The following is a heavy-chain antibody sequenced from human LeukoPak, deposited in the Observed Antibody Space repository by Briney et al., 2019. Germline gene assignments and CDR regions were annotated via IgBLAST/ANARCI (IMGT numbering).Heavy chain of an antibody. CDR1: GYTFTGYD. CDR2: INPNIGGT. D-gene: IGHD3-3*01. V-gene: IGHV1-2*02. Sequence: GASVKVSCKASGYTFTGYDMHWVRQAPGQGLEWMGWINPNIGGTNYAQKFQGRVTMTRDTSISTAYMELSRLRSDDTAVYYCARTLGVALGWFDPWGQGTLVTVYS. CDR3: ARTLGVALGWFDP. J-gene: IGHJ5*02.